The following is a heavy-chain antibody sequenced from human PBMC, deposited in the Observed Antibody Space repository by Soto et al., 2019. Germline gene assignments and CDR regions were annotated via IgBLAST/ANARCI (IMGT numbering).Heavy chain of an antibody. J-gene: IGHJ6*02. CDR1: GGSIISDDYY. CDR3: ARGWDYYWMDV. V-gene: IGHV4-31*03. Sequence: SLSLTCTFSGGSIISDDYYWNWIRQRPGKGLEWIGNIYYRGNTNYNPSLKSRIIMSMDMSENQFSLKLTSVTAADTAVYYCARGWDYYWMDVWGQGTTVTVSS. CDR2: IYYRGNT. D-gene: IGHD3-16*01.